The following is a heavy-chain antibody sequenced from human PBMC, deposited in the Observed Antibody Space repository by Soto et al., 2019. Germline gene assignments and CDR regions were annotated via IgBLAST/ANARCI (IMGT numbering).Heavy chain of an antibody. D-gene: IGHD3-9*01. CDR1: GGSISSRSYY. J-gene: IGHJ6*02. V-gene: IGHV4-39*01. CDR3: ARHERHYDILPGGDYYYSGMDV. CDR2: IHYSGST. Sequence: QLQLQESGPGLVKPSETLSLTCSVSGGSISSRSYYWGWIRQPPGKGLERIGTIHYSGSTYYNPALKSRDTISVDTSKNQFSLKLSSVTPADTAVYYCARHERHYDILPGGDYYYSGMDVWGQGTTVTVSS.